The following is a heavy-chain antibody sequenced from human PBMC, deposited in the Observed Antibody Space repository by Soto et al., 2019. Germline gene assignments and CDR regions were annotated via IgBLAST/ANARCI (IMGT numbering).Heavy chain of an antibody. Sequence: PGGSLRLSCAASGFTFSSYGMHWVRQAPGKGLEWVAVISYDGSYKYYADSVKGRFTISRDNAKNTLYLQMNSLRAEDTAVYYCASGGSSLNFDSWGQGTLVTVSS. V-gene: IGHV3-30*03. D-gene: IGHD6-6*01. CDR3: ASGGSSLNFDS. J-gene: IGHJ4*02. CDR1: GFTFSSYG. CDR2: ISYDGSYK.